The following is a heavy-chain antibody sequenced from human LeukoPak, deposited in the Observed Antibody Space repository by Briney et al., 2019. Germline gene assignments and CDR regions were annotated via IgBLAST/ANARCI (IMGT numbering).Heavy chain of an antibody. CDR1: GFTFGDYA. J-gene: IGHJ4*02. V-gene: IGHV3-49*04. CDR2: IRSKAYGGTT. CDR3: TGYYYDSSGYYQGTFDY. D-gene: IGHD3-22*01. Sequence: GGSLRLSCTASGFTFGDYAMSWVRQAPGKVLEWVGFIRSKAYGGTTEYAASVKGRFTISRDDSKSIAYLQMNSLKTEDTAVYYCTGYYYDSSGYYQGTFDYWGQGTLVTVSS.